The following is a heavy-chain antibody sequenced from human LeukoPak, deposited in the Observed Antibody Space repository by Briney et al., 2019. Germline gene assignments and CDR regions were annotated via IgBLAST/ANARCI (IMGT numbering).Heavy chain of an antibody. V-gene: IGHV3-72*01. J-gene: IGHJ4*02. CDR1: GVTLSTYA. CDR2: TRNKANSYTT. Sequence: PGGSLRLSCAASGVTLSTYAMSWARQAPGKGLEWVGRTRNKANSYTTEYAASVKGRLTISRDDSKNSLYLQMNSLKTEDTAVYYCASSSSGYHFDYWGQGTLVTVSS. D-gene: IGHD3-22*01. CDR3: ASSSSGYHFDY.